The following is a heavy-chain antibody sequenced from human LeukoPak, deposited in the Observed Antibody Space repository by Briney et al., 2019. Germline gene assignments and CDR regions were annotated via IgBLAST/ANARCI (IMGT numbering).Heavy chain of an antibody. D-gene: IGHD3-10*01. V-gene: IGHV1-69*04. Sequence: GASVKVSCKASGGTFSSYAISWVRQAPGRGLEWMGRIFPILGIANYAQKFQGRVTITADKSTSTAYMELSSLRSEDTAVYYCARDPWYYGSGSYYNADYYYGMDVWGQGTTVTVSS. CDR2: IFPILGIA. CDR3: ARDPWYYGSGSYYNADYYYGMDV. J-gene: IGHJ6*02. CDR1: GGTFSSYA.